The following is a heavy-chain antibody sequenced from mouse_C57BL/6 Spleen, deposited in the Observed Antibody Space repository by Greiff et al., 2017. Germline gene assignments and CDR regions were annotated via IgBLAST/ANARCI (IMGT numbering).Heavy chain of an antibody. CDR1: GYSITSGYY. CDR3: ARDRGSDDGYYVRFAY. D-gene: IGHD2-3*01. V-gene: IGHV3-6*01. Sequence: EVKLMESGPGLVKPSQSLSLTCSVTGYSITSGYYWNWIRQFPGNKLEWMGYISYDGSNNYNPSLKNRISITRDTSKNQFFLKLNSVTTEDTATYYCARDRGSDDGYYVRFAYWGQGTLVTVSA. J-gene: IGHJ3*01. CDR2: ISYDGSN.